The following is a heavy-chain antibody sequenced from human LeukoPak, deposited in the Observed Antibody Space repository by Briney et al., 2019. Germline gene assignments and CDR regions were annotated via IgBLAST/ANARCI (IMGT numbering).Heavy chain of an antibody. CDR1: GYTFTSYG. D-gene: IGHD3-10*01. Sequence: ASVKVSCKASGYTFTSYGISWVRQAPGQGLEWMGWISAYNGNTNYAQKLQGRVTMTTDTSTSTAYVELRSLRSDDTAVYYCAGPMNYYGSGSYYNPLGFDYWGQGTLVTVSS. V-gene: IGHV1-18*04. J-gene: IGHJ4*02. CDR3: AGPMNYYGSGSYYNPLGFDY. CDR2: ISAYNGNT.